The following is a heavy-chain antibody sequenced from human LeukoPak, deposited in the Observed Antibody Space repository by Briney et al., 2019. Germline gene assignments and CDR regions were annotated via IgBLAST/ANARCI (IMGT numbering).Heavy chain of an antibody. Sequence: VQPGRSLRLSCAASGFTFSNYGMHWVRQAPDKGLDWVAVIWYDGSNKYYADSVKGRFTISRDNSKNTLYLQMNSLRAEDTAVYYCVRGKYSGYDPLDYWGQGTLVAVSS. V-gene: IGHV3-33*01. J-gene: IGHJ4*02. CDR1: GFTFSNYG. CDR2: IWYDGSNK. D-gene: IGHD5-12*01. CDR3: VRGKYSGYDPLDY.